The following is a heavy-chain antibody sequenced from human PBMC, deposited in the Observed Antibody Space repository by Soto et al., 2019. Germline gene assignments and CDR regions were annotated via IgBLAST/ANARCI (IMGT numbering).Heavy chain of an antibody. CDR2: IIPILGIA. V-gene: IGHV1-69*02. D-gene: IGHD2-15*01. CDR3: ARGYCSGGSCCCIWWFDP. CDR1: GGTFSSYT. Sequence: QVQLVQSGAEVKKPGSSVKVSCKASGGTFSSYTISWERQAPGQGLEWMGRIIPILGIANYGQKFQGRVTTTADKYTRRAYMELSSLRSESTDVYYCARGYCSGGSCCCIWWFDPWGQGTLVSGSS. J-gene: IGHJ5*02.